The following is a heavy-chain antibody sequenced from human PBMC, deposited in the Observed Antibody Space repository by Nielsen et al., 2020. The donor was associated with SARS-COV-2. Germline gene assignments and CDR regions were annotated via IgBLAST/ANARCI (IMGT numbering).Heavy chain of an antibody. J-gene: IGHJ4*02. D-gene: IGHD3-10*01. V-gene: IGHV3-11*05. CDR3: AKGLGFYGSGSFWFAY. Sequence: GESLKISCEASGFSFSDYYMSWIRQAPGKGLEWVSYISSSSSFINYADSVKGRFTISRDNAKNSLYLQINSLRDEDTAVYYCAKGLGFYGSGSFWFAYWGQGTRVAVSS. CDR1: GFSFSDYY. CDR2: ISSSSSFI.